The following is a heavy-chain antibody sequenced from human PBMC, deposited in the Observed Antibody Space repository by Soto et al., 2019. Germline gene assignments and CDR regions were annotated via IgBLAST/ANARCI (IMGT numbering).Heavy chain of an antibody. J-gene: IGHJ4*02. V-gene: IGHV3-15*07. CDR2: IKSKGHGGTT. D-gene: IGHD3-22*01. Sequence: GGSLRLSCAASGFAFSNAWINWVRQAPGKGLEWVGRIKSKGHGGTTDFAAPVGGRFAISRDDSRNLVYMQMNSLNTEDTAVYYCTTDSYTSVIVVRFDYWGQGTLVTVSS. CDR3: TTDSYTSVIVVRFDY. CDR1: GFAFSNAW.